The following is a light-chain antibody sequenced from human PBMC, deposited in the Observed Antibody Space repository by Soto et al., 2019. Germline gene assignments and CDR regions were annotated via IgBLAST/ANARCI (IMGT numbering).Light chain of an antibody. CDR3: SSYTSSSTHAV. J-gene: IGLJ7*01. V-gene: IGLV2-14*01. CDR2: DVS. CDR1: SSEVGGYNY. Sequence: QSVLTQPASVSGSPGQSITISCTGTSSEVGGYNYVSWYQQHPGKAPKLMIYDVSNRPSGVSNRFSGSKSGNTASLTISGLQAEDESDYYCSSYTSSSTHAVFGGGTPLTVL.